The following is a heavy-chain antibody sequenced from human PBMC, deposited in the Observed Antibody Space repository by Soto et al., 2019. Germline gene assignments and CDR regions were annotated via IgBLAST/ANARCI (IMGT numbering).Heavy chain of an antibody. CDR2: IYYSGST. CDR3: ARALTTVTLFDP. Sequence: SETLSLTCPVSGGSISSGGYYWSWIRQHPGKGLEWIGYIYYSGSTYYNPSLKSRVTISVDTSKNQFSLKLSSVTAADTAVYYCARALTTVTLFDPWGQGTLVTVSS. CDR1: GGSISSGGYY. V-gene: IGHV4-31*03. J-gene: IGHJ5*02. D-gene: IGHD4-17*01.